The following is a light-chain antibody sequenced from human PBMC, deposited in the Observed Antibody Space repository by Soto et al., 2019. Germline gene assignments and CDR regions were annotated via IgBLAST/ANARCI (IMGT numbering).Light chain of an antibody. J-gene: IGKJ4*01. CDR3: QQYVNWPLT. Sequence: EKVMTQSPATLSVSPGARATLSCRASQSVGSYLAWYQQKPGQAPRLLIYGASTRAAGIPARFSGSGSGTEFSLTISTLQSEDFGVYYCQQYVNWPLTFGGGTRVEIK. CDR1: QSVGSY. CDR2: GAS. V-gene: IGKV3-15*01.